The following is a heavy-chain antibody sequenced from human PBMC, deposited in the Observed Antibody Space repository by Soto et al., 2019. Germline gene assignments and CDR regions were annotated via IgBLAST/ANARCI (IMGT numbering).Heavy chain of an antibody. CDR3: AGWGGHDYNY. Sequence: EVQLLGSGGGLVQPGGSLRLSCVASGFTFSTYWMNWVRQAPGMGLEWVANINPDGSVGTYVDSVKGRFTTSSDNAKNSLYLPMNSLRADDTAVYFCAGWGGHDYNYWGQGILVTVSS. V-gene: IGHV3-7*03. J-gene: IGHJ4*02. CDR2: INPDGSVG. D-gene: IGHD3-16*01. CDR1: GFTFSTYW.